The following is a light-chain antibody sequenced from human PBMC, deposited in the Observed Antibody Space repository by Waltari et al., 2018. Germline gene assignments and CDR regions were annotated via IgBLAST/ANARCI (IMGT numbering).Light chain of an antibody. V-gene: IGLV4-69*01. CDR3: QTGGHGTWV. CDR2: VNSDGSH. Sequence: QLVLTQSPSAAASLGAPVNLTCTLSSGHSGNVIAWLQQQPEKGPRYLMKVNSDGSHHQGDEIPDRFSGSSSGAARYPTIASLQSEDEAYYYCQTGGHGTWVFGGGTKLTVL. CDR1: SGHSGNV. J-gene: IGLJ3*02.